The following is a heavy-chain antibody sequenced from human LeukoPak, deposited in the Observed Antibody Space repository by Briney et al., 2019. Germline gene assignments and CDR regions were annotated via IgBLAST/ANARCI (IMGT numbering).Heavy chain of an antibody. V-gene: IGHV3-48*01. CDR1: GVTFSSYS. D-gene: IGHD3-3*01. CDR2: ISSSSSTI. J-gene: IGHJ4*02. Sequence: GGSLRLSCAASGVTFSSYSMSWVREAPGEGLEWGSYISSSSSTIYSADSVKGRFTISRDNAKNSLYPQMNSLRAEDTAVYYCARGFWSGSGYWGQGTLVTVSS. CDR3: ARGFWSGSGY.